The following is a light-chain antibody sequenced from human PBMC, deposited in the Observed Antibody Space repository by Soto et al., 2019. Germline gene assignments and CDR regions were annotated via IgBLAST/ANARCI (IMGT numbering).Light chain of an antibody. J-gene: IGLJ2*01. Sequence: QSVLTQPASVSGSPGQSITISCTGTSSDVGSYNLVSWYQQHPGKAPKLMIYEVSKRPSGVSNRLSGSKSGNTASLTISGLQAEDEADYYCCSYVGSSTLVFGGGTKLTVL. V-gene: IGLV2-23*02. CDR2: EVS. CDR1: SSDVGSYNL. CDR3: CSYVGSSTLV.